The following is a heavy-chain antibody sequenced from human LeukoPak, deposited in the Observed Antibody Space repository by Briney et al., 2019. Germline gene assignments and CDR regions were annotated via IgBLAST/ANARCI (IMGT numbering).Heavy chain of an antibody. D-gene: IGHD3-22*01. J-gene: IGHJ3*02. CDR1: GGSISSSSYY. CDR3: ASPDYDDSSGYRSGAFDI. Sequence: SETLSLTCTVSGGSISSSSYYWGWIRQPPGKGLEWIGTIYYSGSNYYHPSLKSRVTISVDTSKNQFSLNLSSVTAADTAMYYCASPDYDDSSGYRSGAFDIWGQGTMVTVSS. V-gene: IGHV4-39*07. CDR2: IYYSGSN.